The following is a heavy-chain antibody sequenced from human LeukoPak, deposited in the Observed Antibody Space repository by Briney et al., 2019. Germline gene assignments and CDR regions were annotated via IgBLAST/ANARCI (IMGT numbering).Heavy chain of an antibody. J-gene: IGHJ4*02. D-gene: IGHD2-2*01. CDR3: AKDAPYCSSTSCHPDY. CDR2: ISYDGSNK. V-gene: IGHV3-30-3*01. Sequence: GGSLRLSCAASGFTFSSYAMHWVRQAPGKGLEWVAVISYDGSNKYYADSVKGRFTISRDNSKNTLYLQMNSLRAEDTAVYYRAKDAPYCSSTSCHPDYWGQGTLVTVSS. CDR1: GFTFSSYA.